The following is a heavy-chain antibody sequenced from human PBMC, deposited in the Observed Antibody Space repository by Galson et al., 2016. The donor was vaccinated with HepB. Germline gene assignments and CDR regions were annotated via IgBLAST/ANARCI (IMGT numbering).Heavy chain of an antibody. D-gene: IGHD5-18*01. V-gene: IGHV3-7*01. CDR3: ARGLDATMGGGWHYGMDV. CDR2: IRPEGSGK. Sequence: SLRLSCAASGFTFSSYWMNWVRQAPGKGLEWVANIRPEGSGKNYVDSVEGRFTISRDNPKNSLYLQMNILRADDTAVYYCARGLDATMGGGWHYGMDVWGQGTTVTVSS. CDR1: GFTFSSYW. J-gene: IGHJ6*02.